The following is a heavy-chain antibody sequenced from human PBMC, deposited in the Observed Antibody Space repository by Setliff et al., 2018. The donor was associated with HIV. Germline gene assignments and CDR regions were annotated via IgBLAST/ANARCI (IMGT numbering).Heavy chain of an antibody. V-gene: IGHV3-30*04. D-gene: IGHD6-25*01. CDR2: ISYDETDR. CDR1: GFTFSSYA. CDR3: AKDGQRVGYGSDFDP. Sequence: LRLSCAASGFTFSSYAMHWVRQSPGKGLEWMAVISYDETDRYYADSVKGRFTISRDNSKNMLYLQMNSLRAEDTAAYYCAKDGQRVGYGSDFDPWGQGTLVTVSS. J-gene: IGHJ5*02.